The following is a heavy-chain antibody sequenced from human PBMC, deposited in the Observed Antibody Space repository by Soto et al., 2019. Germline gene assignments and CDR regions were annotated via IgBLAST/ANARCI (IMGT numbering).Heavy chain of an antibody. D-gene: IGHD5-18*01. Sequence: PGGSLRLSCAASGFTFSSYWMHWVRQAPGKGLVWVSRINSDGSSTSYAESVKGRFTISRDNAKNTLYLQMNSLRAEDTAVYYCARYGGGYSYGYSPYFDYWGQGTLVTVSS. V-gene: IGHV3-74*01. CDR2: INSDGSST. CDR3: ARYGGGYSYGYSPYFDY. CDR1: GFTFSSYW. J-gene: IGHJ4*02.